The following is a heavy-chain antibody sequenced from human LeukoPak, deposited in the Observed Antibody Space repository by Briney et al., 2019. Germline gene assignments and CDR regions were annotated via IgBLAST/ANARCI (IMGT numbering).Heavy chain of an antibody. J-gene: IGHJ2*01. V-gene: IGHV3-13*01. CDR3: LRGAPPGDNWDFDL. CDR2: FGAAGDT. CDR1: GFPFSAYD. Sequence: QPWGYLVLSCATPGFPFSAYDMHWVRPAPGKGLEGVSGFGAAGDTYYPGAVKGRFPISRDYAKNSLFLQMSNPIAGDTAVYLCLRGAPPGDNWDFDLWGRGTLVTVSS.